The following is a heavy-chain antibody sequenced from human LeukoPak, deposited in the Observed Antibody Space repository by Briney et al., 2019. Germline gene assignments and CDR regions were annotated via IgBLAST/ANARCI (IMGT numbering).Heavy chain of an antibody. Sequence: SETLSLTCGVYGGSLSGYYWSWIRQPPEKGLEWIGEINHSGSTNYNPSLKSRVTISVDTSKNQFSLKLSSVTAADTAVYYCARDSPYYYGSGSATYYMDVWGKGTTVTISS. CDR3: ARDSPYYYGSGSATYYMDV. J-gene: IGHJ6*03. CDR1: GGSLSGYY. V-gene: IGHV4-34*01. D-gene: IGHD3-10*01. CDR2: INHSGST.